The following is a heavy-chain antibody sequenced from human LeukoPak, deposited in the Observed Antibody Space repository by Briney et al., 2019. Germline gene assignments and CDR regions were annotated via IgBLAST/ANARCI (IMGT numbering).Heavy chain of an antibody. V-gene: IGHV4-31*03. CDR1: GGSISSGGYY. Sequence: PSQTLSLTCTVSGGSISSGGYYWSWIRQHPGKGLEWIGYIYYSGSTYYNPSLKSRVTISVDTSKNQFSLKLSSVTAADTAVYYCARRSIVLMVYAPTGFDPWGQGTLVTVSS. D-gene: IGHD2-8*01. J-gene: IGHJ5*02. CDR2: IYYSGST. CDR3: ARRSIVLMVYAPTGFDP.